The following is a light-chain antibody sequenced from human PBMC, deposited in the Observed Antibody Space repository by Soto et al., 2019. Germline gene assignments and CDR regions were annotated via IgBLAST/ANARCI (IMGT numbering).Light chain of an antibody. CDR2: GAS. CDR3: QKYNSVPLT. Sequence: DIQITQSPSSLSASVGDRVTITCRASQGISNALVWYQQMPGKVPKVLIYGASTLQSGVPSRFSGSGSGTDFTLTISSLQPEDVGTYYCQKYNSVPLTFGGGTRVVIK. V-gene: IGKV1-27*01. J-gene: IGKJ4*01. CDR1: QGISNA.